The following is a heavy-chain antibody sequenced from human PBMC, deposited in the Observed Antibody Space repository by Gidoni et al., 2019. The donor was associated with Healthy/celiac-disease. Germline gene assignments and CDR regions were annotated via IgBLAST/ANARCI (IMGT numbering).Heavy chain of an antibody. D-gene: IGHD3-3*01. J-gene: IGHJ6*02. CDR1: GFPFSSYG. V-gene: IGHV3-33*01. Sequence: QVQLVESGGGVVQPGRSLRLSCAASGFPFSSYGMHWVRQAPGKGLEWGAVIWYDGSNKYYADSVKGRFTISRDNSKNTLYLQMNSLRAEDTAVYYCARDRVPDYDFWSGYYTGIRDYYGMDVWGQGTTVTVSS. CDR2: IWYDGSNK. CDR3: ARDRVPDYDFWSGYYTGIRDYYGMDV.